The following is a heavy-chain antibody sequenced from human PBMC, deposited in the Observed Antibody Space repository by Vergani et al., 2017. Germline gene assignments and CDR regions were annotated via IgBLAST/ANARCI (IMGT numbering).Heavy chain of an antibody. CDR1: GFTFSSYW. CDR2: IKQDGSEK. V-gene: IGHV3-7*01. CDR3: GRGSDNYN. Sequence: EVQLVESGGGLVQPGGSLRLSCAAPGFTFSSYWMSWVRQAPGKGLEWVANIKQDGSEKYYVDSVKGRFTISRDNAKNSLYLQMNSLRAEDTAVYYCGRGSDNYNWGQGTLVTVSS. D-gene: IGHD5-24*01. J-gene: IGHJ4*02.